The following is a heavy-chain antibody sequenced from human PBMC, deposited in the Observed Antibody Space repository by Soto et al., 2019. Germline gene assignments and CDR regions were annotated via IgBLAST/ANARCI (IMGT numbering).Heavy chain of an antibody. CDR1: EYTFTSYD. Sequence: QVQLVQSGAEVKKPGASVKVSCKASEYTFTSYDINWVRQATGQGLEWMGWMNPNSGNTVYAQEFQGRVTMTRNTSIITADMELSSLRSDDTAVYYCARDASTKAFEYWGQGTLVTVSS. J-gene: IGHJ4*02. V-gene: IGHV1-8*01. CDR3: ARDASTKAFEY. D-gene: IGHD5-12*01. CDR2: MNPNSGNT.